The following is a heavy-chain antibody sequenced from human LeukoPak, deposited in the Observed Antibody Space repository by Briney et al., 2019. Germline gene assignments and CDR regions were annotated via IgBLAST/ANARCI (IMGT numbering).Heavy chain of an antibody. D-gene: IGHD5-18*01. CDR3: ARGGAAMAYY. CDR2: INSDGSST. V-gene: IGHV3-74*01. Sequence: GGSLRLSCAASGFNFSSYWMHWVRQAPGKGLVWVSRINSDGSSTSYADSMKGRFTISRDNAKNTLYLQMNSLRVEDTAAYYCARGGAAMAYYWGQGTLVTVSS. J-gene: IGHJ4*02. CDR1: GFNFSSYW.